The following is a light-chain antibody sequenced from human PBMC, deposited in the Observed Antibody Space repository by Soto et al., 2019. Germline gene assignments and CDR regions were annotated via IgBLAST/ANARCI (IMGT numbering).Light chain of an antibody. CDR3: CSYAGTFTYV. CDR2: AVT. CDR1: SSDVGGYNY. Sequence: QSALTQPRSVSGSPGQSVTISCTGTSSDVGGYNYVSWFQQHPGKAPKLMIYAVTERPSGVPDRFSDSKSGNTASLTISGLQAEDEADYYCCSYAGTFTYVFGTGTKVTVL. V-gene: IGLV2-11*01. J-gene: IGLJ1*01.